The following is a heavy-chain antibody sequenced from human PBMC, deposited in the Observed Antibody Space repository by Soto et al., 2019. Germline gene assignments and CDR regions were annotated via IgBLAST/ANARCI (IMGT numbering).Heavy chain of an antibody. CDR2: ISGSSSSI. V-gene: IGHV3-48*01. CDR3: VKDNMVRGVIGYYDY. J-gene: IGHJ4*02. CDR1: GFTFSSYS. D-gene: IGHD3-10*01. Sequence: PGGSLRLSCAASGFTFSSYSMNWVRQAPGKGPEWVSYISGSSSSIYYADSVKGRFTISRDNAKNTLYLQMNSLGAEDTAVYYCVKDNMVRGVIGYYDYWGQGTLVTVSS.